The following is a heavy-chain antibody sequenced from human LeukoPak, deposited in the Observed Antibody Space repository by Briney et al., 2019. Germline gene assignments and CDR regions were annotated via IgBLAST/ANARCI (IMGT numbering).Heavy chain of an antibody. J-gene: IGHJ5*02. CDR1: GYTFTSYG. V-gene: IGHV1-8*03. Sequence: ASVKVSCKASGYTFTSYGINWVRQATGQGLEWMGWLNPNSGNTSYAQKFQGRVTITRNTPINTAYMELSSLTSEDTAVYYCARMTVSGRDNWFDPWGQGTLVTVSS. CDR2: LNPNSGNT. D-gene: IGHD6-19*01. CDR3: ARMTVSGRDNWFDP.